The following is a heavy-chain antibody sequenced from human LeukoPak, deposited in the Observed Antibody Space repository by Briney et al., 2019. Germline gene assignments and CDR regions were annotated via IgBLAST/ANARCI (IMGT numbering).Heavy chain of an antibody. CDR1: GFTFSSYG. Sequence: GGSLRLSCAASGFTFSSYGMHWVRQAPGKGLEWVAFIRYDGSNKYYADSVKGRFTISRDNSKSTLYLQMNSLRAEDTAVYYCARDRSSSWYATPYYYYYYMDVWGKGTTVTVSS. CDR3: ARDRSSSWYATPYYYYYYMDV. CDR2: IRYDGSNK. V-gene: IGHV3-30*02. D-gene: IGHD6-13*01. J-gene: IGHJ6*03.